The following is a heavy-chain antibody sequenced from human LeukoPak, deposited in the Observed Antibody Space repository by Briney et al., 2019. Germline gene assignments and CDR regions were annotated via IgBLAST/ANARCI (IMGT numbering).Heavy chain of an antibody. D-gene: IGHD1-14*01. V-gene: IGHV4-31*03. CDR2: IYYSAST. Sequence: SETLSLTCTVSGGSISGGGYYWSWIRQHPGKGLEWVGYIYYSASTYYNPSLKSRVTISVDTSKNQFSLKLITVTAADTAVYYGARAGGSWDPERHFDCWGQGTLVTSSS. CDR3: ARAGGSWDPERHFDC. J-gene: IGHJ4*02. CDR1: GGSISGGGYY.